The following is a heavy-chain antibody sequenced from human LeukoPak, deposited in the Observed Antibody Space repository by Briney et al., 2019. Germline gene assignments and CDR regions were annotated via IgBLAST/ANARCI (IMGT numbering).Heavy chain of an antibody. D-gene: IGHD3-16*02. Sequence: GGSLRLSCAASGFTFSSYGMHWVRQAPGKGLEWVAFIRYDGSNKYYADSVKGRFTISRDNSKNTLYLQMNSLRAEDTAVYYCAKAFAKIIEKGGSFDYXGQGTLVTVSX. J-gene: IGHJ4*02. CDR2: IRYDGSNK. CDR3: AKAFAKIIEKGGSFDY. V-gene: IGHV3-30*02. CDR1: GFTFSSYG.